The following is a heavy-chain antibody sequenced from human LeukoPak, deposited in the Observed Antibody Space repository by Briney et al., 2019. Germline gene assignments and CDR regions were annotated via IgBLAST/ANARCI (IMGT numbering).Heavy chain of an antibody. CDR1: GYTFTSYA. Sequence: GASVKVSCKASGYTFTSYAMHWVRQAPGQRLEWMGWINAGNGNTKYSQKFQGRVTITRDTSASTAYMELSSLRSGDTAVYYCARDSERELYSSSWPNWFDPWGQGTLVTVSS. CDR3: ARDSERELYSSSWPNWFDP. V-gene: IGHV1-3*01. CDR2: INAGNGNT. D-gene: IGHD6-13*01. J-gene: IGHJ5*02.